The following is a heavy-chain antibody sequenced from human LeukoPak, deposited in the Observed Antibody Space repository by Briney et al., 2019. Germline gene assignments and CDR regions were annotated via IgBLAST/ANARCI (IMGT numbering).Heavy chain of an antibody. D-gene: IGHD3-10*01. CDR2: ISYNGNNQ. Sequence: PGGSLRLSCAASGFTFTTYSMLWVRQAPDKGLEWVAVISYNGNNQYYADSVKGRFTISRDNSKNTLYLQMNSLRAEDTAVYYCAKDQGYGSGTFPDYWGQGTLVIVSS. V-gene: IGHV3-30*18. CDR1: GFTFTTYS. CDR3: AKDQGYGSGTFPDY. J-gene: IGHJ4*02.